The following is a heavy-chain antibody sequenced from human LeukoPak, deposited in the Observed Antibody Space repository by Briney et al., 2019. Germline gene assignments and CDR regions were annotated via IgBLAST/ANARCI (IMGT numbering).Heavy chain of an antibody. D-gene: IGHD1-26*01. Sequence: GGSLRLSCAASGFSFGSYGMSWVRQAPGKGLEWVSGISDSGDSTYYADSVKGRFTISRDNSKNTLYLQMNSLRAEDTAVYYCAKTGGTDLDYWGQGTLVTVSS. CDR2: ISDSGDST. V-gene: IGHV3-23*01. CDR3: AKTGGTDLDY. J-gene: IGHJ4*02. CDR1: GFSFGSYG.